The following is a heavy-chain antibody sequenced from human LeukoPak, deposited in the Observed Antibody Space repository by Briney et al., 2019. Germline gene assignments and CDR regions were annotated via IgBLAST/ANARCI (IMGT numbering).Heavy chain of an antibody. D-gene: IGHD1-26*01. V-gene: IGHV4-59*08. CDR1: GGSISSYY. J-gene: IGHJ4*02. CDR2: IYYTGNT. Sequence: PSETLSLTCTVSGGSISSYYWSWIRQPPGKGLEWIGYIYYTGNTNYNPSLKSRVTISVDTSKNQFSLNLSSVTAANTAIYYCARLGGATSPFGYWGQGTLVTVSS. CDR3: ARLGGATSPFGY.